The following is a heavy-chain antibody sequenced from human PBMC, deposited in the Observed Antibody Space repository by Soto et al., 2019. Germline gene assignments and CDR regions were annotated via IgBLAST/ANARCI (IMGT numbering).Heavy chain of an antibody. D-gene: IGHD3-3*01. CDR1: GFTFSSYA. V-gene: IGHV3-23*01. J-gene: IGHJ5*02. Sequence: GGSLRLSCAASGFTFSSYAMSWVRQAPGKGLEWVSAISGSGGSTYYADSVKGRFTISRDNSKNTLYLQMNSLRAEDTAVYYCAKVVLPPHITIFGVVSGWFDPWGQGTLVTVSS. CDR2: ISGSGGST. CDR3: AKVVLPPHITIFGVVSGWFDP.